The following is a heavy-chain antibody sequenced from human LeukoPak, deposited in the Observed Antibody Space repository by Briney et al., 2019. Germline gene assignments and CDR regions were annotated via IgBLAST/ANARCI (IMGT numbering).Heavy chain of an antibody. Sequence: GGSLRLSCAASGFTFSSYAMSWVRQAPGKGLERVSAISGSGGSTYYADSVKGRFTISRDNSKNTLYLQMNSLRAEDTAVYYYAKEASADYDILTGYYVGALDYWGQGNLVTVSS. CDR2: ISGSGGST. J-gene: IGHJ4*02. V-gene: IGHV3-23*01. D-gene: IGHD3-9*01. CDR3: AKEASADYDILTGYYVGALDY. CDR1: GFTFSSYA.